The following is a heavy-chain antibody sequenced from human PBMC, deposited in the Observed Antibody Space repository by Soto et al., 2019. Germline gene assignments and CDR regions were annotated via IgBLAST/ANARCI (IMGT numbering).Heavy chain of an antibody. J-gene: IGHJ5*02. D-gene: IGHD3-10*01. CDR3: AAHGSGTYYNPLYNWFDP. V-gene: IGHV2-5*02. Sequence: SGPTLVNPTQTLTLTCTFSGFSLSTSGVGVGWIRQPPGKALEWLALIYWDDDKHYSPSLKSRLSITKDTSKNQVVLTMTNMDPEDTATYYCAAHGSGTYYNPLYNWFDPWGPGTLVTVSS. CDR2: IYWDDDK. CDR1: GFSLSTSGVG.